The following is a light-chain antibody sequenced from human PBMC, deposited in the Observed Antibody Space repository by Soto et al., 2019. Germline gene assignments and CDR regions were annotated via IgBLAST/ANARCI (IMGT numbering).Light chain of an antibody. CDR1: QSVSKY. J-gene: IGKJ1*01. V-gene: IGKV3-11*01. CDR3: QQRSNWPWT. CDR2: DAS. Sequence: EILVTQFPATLSVSPGEGATLSCRASQSVSKYLVWYQQKPGQPPRLLIYDASTRASGIPARFSGSGSGTDFTLTISSLEPEDFAVYYCQQRSNWPWTFGQGTKVEVK.